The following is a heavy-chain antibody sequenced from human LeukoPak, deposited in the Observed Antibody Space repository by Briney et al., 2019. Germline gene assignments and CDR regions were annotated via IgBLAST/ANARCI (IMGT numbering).Heavy chain of an antibody. V-gene: IGHV3-20*04. Sequence: GGSLRLSCAATGFSFNDYGMSWVRQAPGQGPEWVSGITWNGGSTDYAASVKGRFTISRDNARNSLYLQMNSLRDEDTALYYCVRGGGSIRHSYYYYVDVWGKGTSVTVSS. J-gene: IGHJ6*03. CDR2: ITWNGGST. CDR1: GFSFNDYG. D-gene: IGHD2-15*01. CDR3: VRGGGSIRHSYYYYVDV.